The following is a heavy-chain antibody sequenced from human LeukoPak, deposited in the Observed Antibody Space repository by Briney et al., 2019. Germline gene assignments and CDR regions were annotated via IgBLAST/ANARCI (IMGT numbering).Heavy chain of an antibody. CDR2: IYYSGTT. V-gene: IGHV4-39*01. CDR3: ARPPRYDLLT. D-gene: IGHD3-9*01. J-gene: IGHJ5*02. CDR1: GDSINRTNFY. Sequence: SETLSLTCTVSGDSINRTNFYWGWIRQPPGKGLEWIGSIYYSGTTNYNPSLKSRVTISVDTSKKQFSLKLRSVTAADTAVYYCARPPRYDLLTCGQGTLVTVSS.